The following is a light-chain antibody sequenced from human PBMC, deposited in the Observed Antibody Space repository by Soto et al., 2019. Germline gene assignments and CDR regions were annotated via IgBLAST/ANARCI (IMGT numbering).Light chain of an antibody. V-gene: IGKV3-15*01. CDR2: GAS. J-gene: IGKJ2*01. CDR3: QQYNNWPPDT. CDR1: QSVSSN. Sequence: EILMTQSPATLSVSPGERATLSCRASQSVSSNLAWYQQKPGQAPRLLIYGASTRATGIPARFSGSGSGTEFTLTISSLQSEYFAVYYCQQYNNWPPDTFGQGTKLEIK.